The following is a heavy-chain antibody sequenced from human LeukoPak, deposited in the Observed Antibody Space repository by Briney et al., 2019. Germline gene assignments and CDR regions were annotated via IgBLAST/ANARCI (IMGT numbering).Heavy chain of an antibody. CDR3: AKDRTTTVTTRSYFDY. Sequence: PGGSLRLSCAASGFTFSSYAMSWVRQAPGKGLEWVSAISGNGGSTYYADSVKGRFTISRDNSKNTLYLQMNSLRAEDTAVYYCAKDRTTTVTTRSYFDYWGQGTLVTVSS. CDR2: ISGNGGST. D-gene: IGHD4-17*01. CDR1: GFTFSSYA. J-gene: IGHJ4*02. V-gene: IGHV3-23*01.